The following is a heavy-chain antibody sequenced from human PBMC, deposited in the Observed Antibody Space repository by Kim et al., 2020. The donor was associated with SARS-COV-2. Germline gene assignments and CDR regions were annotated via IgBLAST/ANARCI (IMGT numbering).Heavy chain of an antibody. D-gene: IGHD5-12*01. V-gene: IGHV3-21*01. J-gene: IGHJ4*02. Sequence: GGSLRLSCAASGFTFSSYSMNWVRQAPGKGLEWVSSISSSSSYIYYADSVKGRFTISRDNAKNSLNLQMNSLRAEDTAVYYCARDTGGYSGYDPPAIDCWGQGTLVTVSS. CDR3: ARDTGGYSGYDPPAIDC. CDR1: GFTFSSYS. CDR2: ISSSSSYI.